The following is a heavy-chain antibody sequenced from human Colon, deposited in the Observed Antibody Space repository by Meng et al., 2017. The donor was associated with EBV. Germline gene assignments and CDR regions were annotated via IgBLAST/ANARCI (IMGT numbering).Heavy chain of an antibody. CDR3: ARDRGGDYAGYFDY. CDR2: INPSSGYT. V-gene: IGHV1-46*01. CDR1: RFPFTGYS. J-gene: IGHJ4*02. Sequence: QVQLVHFVAEGKKPGASLKVSCXASRFPFTGYSIHWVRQAPGQGLEWMGIINPSSGYTRYAQKFQGRVTMTRDTSTSTVHMELSSLRSEDTAVFFCARDRGGDYAGYFDYWGRGTLVTVSS. D-gene: IGHD4-17*01.